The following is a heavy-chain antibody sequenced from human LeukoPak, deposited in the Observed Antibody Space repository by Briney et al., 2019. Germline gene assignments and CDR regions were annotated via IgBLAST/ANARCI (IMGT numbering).Heavy chain of an antibody. CDR1: GGSISSYY. Sequence: SETLSLTCTVSGGSISSYYWSWIRQPPGKGLEWIGYVYYSGNTNYNPSLKSRLTISVDTSKNQFSLKLSSVTAADTAVYYCARDKGLPQAFDIWGQGTMVTVSS. V-gene: IGHV4-59*01. J-gene: IGHJ3*02. CDR2: VYYSGNT. D-gene: IGHD5/OR15-5a*01. CDR3: ARDKGLPQAFDI.